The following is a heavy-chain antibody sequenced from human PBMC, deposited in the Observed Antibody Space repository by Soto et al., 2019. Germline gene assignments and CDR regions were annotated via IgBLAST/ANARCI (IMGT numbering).Heavy chain of an antibody. CDR3: ARGPGPRGAMGY. CDR2: INPNSGGT. J-gene: IGHJ4*02. CDR1: GYTFTDYY. V-gene: IGHV1-2*02. D-gene: IGHD2-8*02. Sequence: QVQLVQSGAEVKKPGASVKVSCKASGYTFTDYYIHWVRQAPGQGLEWMGWINPNSGGTNYAQKFQGRVTMTRDTSINTAYMDLRRLGSDDTAVYFCARGPGPRGAMGYWGQGTLVTVSS.